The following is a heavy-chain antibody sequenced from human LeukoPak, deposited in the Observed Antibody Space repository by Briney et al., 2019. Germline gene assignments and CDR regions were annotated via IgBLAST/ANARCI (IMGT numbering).Heavy chain of an antibody. CDR2: IYYSGST. CDR1: GGSISSYY. CDR3: VREAAAGNFDP. Sequence: SETLSLTCTVSGGSISSYYWSWIRQPPGKGLEWIGYIYYSGSTNYNPSLKSRVTISVDTSKNQFSLKLSSVTAADTAVYYCVREAAAGNFDPWGQGTLVTVSS. V-gene: IGHV4-59*01. J-gene: IGHJ5*02. D-gene: IGHD6-13*01.